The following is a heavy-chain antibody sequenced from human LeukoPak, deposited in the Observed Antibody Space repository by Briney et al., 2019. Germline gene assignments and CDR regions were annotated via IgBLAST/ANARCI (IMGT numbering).Heavy chain of an antibody. CDR2: ISAYNGNT. D-gene: IGHD3-22*01. CDR1: GYTFTSYG. J-gene: IGHJ5*02. CDR3: ARVPSMIVGISLFDP. V-gene: IGHV1-18*01. Sequence: ASVKVSCKASGYTFTSYGISWVRQAPGQGLEWMGWISAYNGNTNYAQKLQGRVTMTTDTSTSTAYMELRSLRSDDTAVYYCARVPSMIVGISLFDPWGQGTLVTVSS.